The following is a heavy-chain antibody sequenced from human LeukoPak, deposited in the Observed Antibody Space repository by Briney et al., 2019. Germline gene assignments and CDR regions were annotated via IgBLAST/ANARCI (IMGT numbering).Heavy chain of an antibody. CDR1: GFTFSSYS. CDR3: ARDNNYYDSSGYSNSYYYYYMDV. Sequence: PGGSLRLSCAASGFTFSSYSMNWVRQAPGKGLEWVSSISSSSSYIYYADSVKGRFTISRDNAKNSLFLQMNSLRAEDTAVYYCARDNNYYDSSGYSNSYYYYYMDVWGKGTTVTVSS. J-gene: IGHJ6*03. V-gene: IGHV3-21*01. CDR2: ISSSSSYI. D-gene: IGHD3-22*01.